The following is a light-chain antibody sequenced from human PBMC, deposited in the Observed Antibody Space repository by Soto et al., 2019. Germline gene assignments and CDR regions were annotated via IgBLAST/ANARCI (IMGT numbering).Light chain of an antibody. J-gene: IGLJ1*01. Sequence: SVLTQPRSGSGSPGQSGTISCTGTSSDVGGYNYVSWYQQHPGKAPKLMIYDVSKRPSGVPDRFSGSKSGNTASLTISGLQAEDEADYYCCSYAGSYTSYVFGTGTKVTVL. V-gene: IGLV2-11*01. CDR3: CSYAGSYTSYV. CDR2: DVS. CDR1: SSDVGGYNY.